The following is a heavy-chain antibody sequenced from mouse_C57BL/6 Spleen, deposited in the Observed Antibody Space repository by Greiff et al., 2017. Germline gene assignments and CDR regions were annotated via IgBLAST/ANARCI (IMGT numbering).Heavy chain of an antibody. CDR3: ARNQAAQATKAMDY. CDR1: GYAFSSSW. CDR2: IYPGDGDT. J-gene: IGHJ4*01. Sequence: VMLVESGPELVKPGASVKISCKASGYAFSSSWMNWVKQRPGKGLEWIGRIYPGDGDTNYNGKFKGKATLTADKSSSTAYMQLRSLTSEDSAVYCCARNQAAQATKAMDYWGQGTSVTVSS. D-gene: IGHD3-2*02. V-gene: IGHV1-82*01.